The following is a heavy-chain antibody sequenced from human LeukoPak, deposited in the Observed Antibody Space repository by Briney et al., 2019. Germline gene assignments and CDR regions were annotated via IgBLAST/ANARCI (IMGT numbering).Heavy chain of an antibody. J-gene: IGHJ6*02. CDR1: GFTFTTYP. D-gene: IGHD6-13*01. CDR2: IGTSGNSK. V-gene: IGHV3-23*01. Sequence: QTGGSLRLSCAASGFTFTTYPMTWDRRAPGRGLEWVSAIGTSGNSKYYAVSVRGRFTVSRDNFKNSLYLQMDRVRAEDTAVYYCAAGLYYYGMDMWGQGTTVTVSS. CDR3: AAGLYYYGMDM.